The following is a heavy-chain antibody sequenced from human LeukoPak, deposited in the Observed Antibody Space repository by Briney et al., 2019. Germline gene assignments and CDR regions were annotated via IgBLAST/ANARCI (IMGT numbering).Heavy chain of an antibody. CDR3: ARSLYYGSGSYYRNWYFDL. D-gene: IGHD3-10*01. CDR1: GGSITNYY. CDR2: IYNSGST. J-gene: IGHJ2*01. Sequence: SETLSLTCTVSGGSITNYYCNWIRQPPGKGLEWIGHIYNSGSTKYNPSLKSRVTLSVDTSKNQFSLKLSSVTAADTAVYYCARSLYYGSGSYYRNWYFDLWGRGTLVTVST. V-gene: IGHV4-59*01.